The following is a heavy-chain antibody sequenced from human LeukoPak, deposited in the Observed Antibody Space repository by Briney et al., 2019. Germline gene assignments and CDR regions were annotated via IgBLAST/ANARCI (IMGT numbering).Heavy chain of an antibody. CDR1: GGTFSSYA. V-gene: IGHV1-69*13. D-gene: IGHD3-3*01. J-gene: IGHJ4*02. Sequence: SVKVSCKASGGTFSSYAISWVRQAPGQGLEWMGGIIPIFGTANYAQKFQGRVTITADESTSTAYMELSSLRSEDTAVYYCARDGYYDFWSGYFDYWGQGTLVTVSS. CDR2: IIPIFGTA. CDR3: ARDGYYDFWSGYFDY.